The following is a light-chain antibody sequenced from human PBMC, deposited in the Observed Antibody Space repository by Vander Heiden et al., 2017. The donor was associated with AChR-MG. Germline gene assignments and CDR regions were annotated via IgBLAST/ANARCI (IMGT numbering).Light chain of an antibody. CDR1: SSDAGGYNY. CDR3: SSYAGSNKKV. CDR2: EIS. V-gene: IGLV2-8*01. Sequence: QSALTQPPSASGSPGPSVTISCPGTSSDAGGYNYVSCYQQHPGKAPKLMMYEISKRPSGVPDRVSGSKSGNTASLTVSGLQADEEADYYCSSYAGSNKKVFGTGTKVTVL. J-gene: IGLJ1*01.